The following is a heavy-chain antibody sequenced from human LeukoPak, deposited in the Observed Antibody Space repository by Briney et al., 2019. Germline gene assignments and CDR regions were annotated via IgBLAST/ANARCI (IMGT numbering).Heavy chain of an antibody. CDR2: IYESGST. Sequence: SETLSLTCTVSGGSISGYYWSWIRQPPGKELEWIGYIYESGSTDYNPSLRSRVTISRDTFKNQVSLKLTSVTTADTAVYYCARDRYDHDSSGYYEFWGQGTLVTVSS. CDR3: ARDRYDHDSSGYYEF. D-gene: IGHD3-22*01. J-gene: IGHJ4*02. CDR1: GGSISGYY. V-gene: IGHV4-59*01.